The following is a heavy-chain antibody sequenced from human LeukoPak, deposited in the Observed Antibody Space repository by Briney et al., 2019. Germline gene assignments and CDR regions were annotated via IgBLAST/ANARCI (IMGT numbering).Heavy chain of an antibody. CDR3: ARASLRFLEWPSDY. V-gene: IGHV3-7*01. D-gene: IGHD3-3*01. CDR1: GFTFSSYW. CDR2: IKQDGSEK. Sequence: GGSLRLSCAASGFTFSSYWMSWVRQAPGKGLEWVANIKQDGSEKYYVDSVKGRFTISRDNAKNSLYLQMNSLRAEDTAVYYCARASLRFLEWPSDYWGQGTLVTVSS. J-gene: IGHJ4*02.